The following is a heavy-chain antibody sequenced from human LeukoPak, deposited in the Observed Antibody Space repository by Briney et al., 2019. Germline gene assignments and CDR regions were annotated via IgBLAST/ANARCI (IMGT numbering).Heavy chain of an antibody. J-gene: IGHJ4*02. CDR3: ARGLPFDY. CDR2: IYYSGST. V-gene: IGHV4-39*07. Sequence: SETLSLTCTVSGGSISSSSYYWGWIRQPPGKGLEWIGSIYYSGSTYYNPSLKSRVTISVDTSKNQFSLKLSSVTAADTAVYYCARGLPFDYWGQGTLVTVSS. CDR1: GGSISSSSYY.